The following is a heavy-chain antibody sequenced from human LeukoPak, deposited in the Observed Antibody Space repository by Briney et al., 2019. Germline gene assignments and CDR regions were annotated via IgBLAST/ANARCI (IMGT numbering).Heavy chain of an antibody. CDR2: INSDGSST. J-gene: IGHJ4*02. V-gene: IGHV3-74*01. D-gene: IGHD3/OR15-3a*01. Sequence: GGSLRLSCAASGFTFSSYWMHWVRQAPGKGLVWVSRINSDGSSTNYADSVKGRFTISRDNARNTLYLQMNSLRAEDTAVYYCARTGLGMYSFDSWGRGTLVTVSS. CDR1: GFTFSSYW. CDR3: ARTGLGMYSFDS.